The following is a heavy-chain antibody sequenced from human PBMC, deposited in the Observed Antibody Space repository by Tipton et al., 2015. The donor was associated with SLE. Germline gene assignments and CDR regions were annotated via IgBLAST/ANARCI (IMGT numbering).Heavy chain of an antibody. CDR1: GGSISSGSSY. V-gene: IGHV4-61*02. J-gene: IGHJ6*03. Sequence: TLSLTCTVSGGSISSGSSYWSWIRQPAGEGLEWIGRIYKGGPTNFNPSRKSRVSMSLDTSKNQFSLSLNSVTAADTAVYYCARGLYLDDFWSGSGRPYYMDVWGKGTTVTVSS. CDR2: IYKGGPT. D-gene: IGHD3-3*01. CDR3: ARGLYLDDFWSGSGRPYYMDV.